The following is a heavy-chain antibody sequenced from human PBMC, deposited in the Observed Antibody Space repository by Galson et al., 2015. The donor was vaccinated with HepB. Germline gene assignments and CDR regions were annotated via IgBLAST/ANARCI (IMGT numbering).Heavy chain of an antibody. CDR3: AKDPFGGSSWNYYFDY. V-gene: IGHV3-23*01. CDR2: ISGSGGST. Sequence: SLRLSCAASGFTFNNYAMSWVRQAPGKGLEWVSAISGSGGSTYYADSVKGRFTISRDNSKNTLYLQMNSLRAEDTAVYYCAKDPFGGSSWNYYFDYWGQGTLVTVSS. J-gene: IGHJ4*02. D-gene: IGHD6-13*01. CDR1: GFTFNNYA.